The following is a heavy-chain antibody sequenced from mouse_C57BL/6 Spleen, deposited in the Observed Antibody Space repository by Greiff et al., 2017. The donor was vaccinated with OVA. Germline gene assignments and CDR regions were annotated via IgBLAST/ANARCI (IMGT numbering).Heavy chain of an antibody. CDR3: VHGGGNRGDFGY. CDR1: GYTFTDNT. Sequence: VQLQQSDAELVKPGASVKISCKVSGYTFTDNTIHWMKQRPEQGLEWIGYIYPRDGSTKYNEKFKGKATLTADKSSSTAYLQLNSLTSEDSAVYFCVHGGGNRGDFGYWGQGTTLAVSS. CDR2: IYPRDGST. J-gene: IGHJ2*01. V-gene: IGHV1-78*01. D-gene: IGHD2-1*01.